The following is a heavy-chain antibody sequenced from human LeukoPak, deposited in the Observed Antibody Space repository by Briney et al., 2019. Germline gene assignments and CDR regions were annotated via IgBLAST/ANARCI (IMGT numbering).Heavy chain of an antibody. Sequence: GGSLRLSCAASGFTFDDYAMHWVRQAPGKGLEWVSGIRWNSGSIGYADSVKGRFTISRDNAKNSLYLQMNSLRAEDTALYYCAKGAGVYCSGGSCYSDYYYGMDVWGQGTTVTVSS. CDR1: GFTFDDYA. CDR2: IRWNSGSI. D-gene: IGHD2-15*01. J-gene: IGHJ6*02. V-gene: IGHV3-9*01. CDR3: AKGAGVYCSGGSCYSDYYYGMDV.